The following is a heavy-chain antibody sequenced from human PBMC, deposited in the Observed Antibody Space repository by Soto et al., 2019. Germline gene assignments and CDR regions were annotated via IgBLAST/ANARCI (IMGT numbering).Heavy chain of an antibody. CDR2: INHSGST. D-gene: IGHD6-19*01. CDR1: GGSFSGYY. Sequence: QVQLQQWGAGLLKPSETLSLTCAVYGGSFSGYYWSWIRQPPGKGLEWIGEINHSGSTNYNPSLKSRVTISVDTSKNQFSLKLSSVTAADTAVYYCARRRSGGGWYGGGWFDPWGQGTLVTVSS. J-gene: IGHJ5*02. V-gene: IGHV4-34*01. CDR3: ARRRSGGGWYGGGWFDP.